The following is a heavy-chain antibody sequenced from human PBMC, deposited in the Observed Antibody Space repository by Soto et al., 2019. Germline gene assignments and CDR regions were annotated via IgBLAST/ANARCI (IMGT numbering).Heavy chain of an antibody. CDR1: GFTVSSNY. Sequence: EVQLVETGGGLIQPGGSLRLSCAASGFTVSSNYMSWVRQAPGKGLEWVSVIYSGGSTYYADSVKGRFTISRDNSKNTLYLQMNSLRAEDTAVYYCARMVSNHYYGMDVWGQGTTVTVSS. CDR2: IYSGGST. J-gene: IGHJ6*02. CDR3: ARMVSNHYYGMDV. V-gene: IGHV3-53*02. D-gene: IGHD1-20*01.